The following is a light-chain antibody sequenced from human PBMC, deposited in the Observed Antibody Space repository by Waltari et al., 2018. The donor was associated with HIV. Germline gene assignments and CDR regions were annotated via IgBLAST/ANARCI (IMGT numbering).Light chain of an antibody. J-gene: IGKJ4*01. Sequence: ERVLTQSPATLSVSPGERATLSCRASQSVSSNLAWYQQNPGQAPRLLIYETSARATEISARFSGSGSGTEFTLTISSLQSEDSAVYYCQQYNNWPPKGLTFGGGTKVEIK. CDR2: ETS. CDR1: QSVSSN. V-gene: IGKV3-15*01. CDR3: QQYNNWPPKGLT.